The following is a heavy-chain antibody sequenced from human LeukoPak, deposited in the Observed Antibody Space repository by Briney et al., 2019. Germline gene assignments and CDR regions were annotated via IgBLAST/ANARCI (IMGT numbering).Heavy chain of an antibody. V-gene: IGHV3-30*04. CDR1: GFTFSRYA. J-gene: IGHJ6*03. D-gene: IGHD1-1*01. CDR3: ARVMEYYYYYMDV. Sequence: GGSLRLSCAASGFTFSRYAMHWVRQAPGKGLEWVAVTSNDGNNKYYGDSVKGRFTISRDNSKNTLYLQMNSLRAEDTAVYYCARVMEYYYYYMDVWGKGTTVTISS. CDR2: TSNDGNNK.